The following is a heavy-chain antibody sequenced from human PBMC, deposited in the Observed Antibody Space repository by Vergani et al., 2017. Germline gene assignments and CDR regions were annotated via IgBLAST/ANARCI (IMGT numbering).Heavy chain of an antibody. Sequence: EVQLVESGGGLVQPGRSLRLSCTASGFTFGDYAMSWFRQAPGKGLEWVGFIRSKAYGGTTEYAASVKGRFTISRDDSKSIAYLQMNSLKTEDTAVYYCTRAFVGGILTGYYTYDYWGQGTLVTVSS. D-gene: IGHD3-9*01. J-gene: IGHJ4*02. CDR1: GFTFGDYA. CDR2: IRSKAYGGTT. V-gene: IGHV3-49*03. CDR3: TRAFVGGILTGYYTYDY.